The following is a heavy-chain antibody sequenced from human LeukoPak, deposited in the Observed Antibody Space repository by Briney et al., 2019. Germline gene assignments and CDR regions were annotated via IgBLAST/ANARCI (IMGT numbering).Heavy chain of an antibody. J-gene: IGHJ6*04. CDR1: GFTVSSNY. V-gene: IGHV3-53*01. CDR3: ARDSVTVTTLGYYYGMDV. Sequence: GGSLRLSCAASGFTVSSNYMSWVRQAPGKGLEWVSVIYSGGSTCYADSVKGRFTISRDNSKNTLYLQMNSLRAEDTAVYYCARDSVTVTTLGYYYGMDVWGKGTTVTVSS. D-gene: IGHD4-17*01. CDR2: IYSGGST.